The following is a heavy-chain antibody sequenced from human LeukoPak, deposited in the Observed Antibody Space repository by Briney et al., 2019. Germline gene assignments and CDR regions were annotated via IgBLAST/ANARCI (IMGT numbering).Heavy chain of an antibody. V-gene: IGHV1-18*01. CDR3: ARDQVVVVAATVIPNWFDP. CDR2: ISAYNGNT. D-gene: IGHD2-15*01. J-gene: IGHJ5*02. CDR1: GGTFRSYA. Sequence: ASVKVSCKASGGTFRSYAISWVRQAPGQGLEWMGWISAYNGNTNYAQKLQGRVTMTTDTSTSTAYMELMSLRSDDTAGYYCARDQVVVVAATVIPNWFDPWGQGTLVTVSS.